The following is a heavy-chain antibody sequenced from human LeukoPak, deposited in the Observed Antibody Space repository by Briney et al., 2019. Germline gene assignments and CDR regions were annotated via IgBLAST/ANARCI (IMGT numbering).Heavy chain of an antibody. J-gene: IGHJ4*02. V-gene: IGHV3-74*01. CDR2: ISTGGSRK. Sequence: PGGSLRLSCAASGFTFSSYWMHWVRQAPGKGLVWVSRISTGGSRKDYADSVKGRFTISRDNAKNTLYLQMNSLRAEDTAVYYCARDFDSSSWYGYWGQGRLVTVSS. D-gene: IGHD6-13*01. CDR1: GFTFSSYW. CDR3: ARDFDSSSWYGY.